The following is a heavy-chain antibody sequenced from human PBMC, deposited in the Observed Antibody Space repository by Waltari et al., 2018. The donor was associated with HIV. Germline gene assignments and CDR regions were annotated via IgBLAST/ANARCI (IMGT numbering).Heavy chain of an antibody. Sequence: EVQLVQSGAEVKKPGESLKISCKGSGYNFTTYWIGWVRQMPGKGLEWMGIIYPVDAHTRYSPAFRGQVTISADKSMSTAYLQWSSLQASDTAIYYCARLGYCSSARCPSGYYYSYGMGVWGQGTTVTVSS. V-gene: IGHV5-51*01. CDR1: GYNFTTYW. CDR2: IYPVDAHT. CDR3: ARLGYCSSARCPSGYYYSYGMGV. D-gene: IGHD2-2*01. J-gene: IGHJ6*02.